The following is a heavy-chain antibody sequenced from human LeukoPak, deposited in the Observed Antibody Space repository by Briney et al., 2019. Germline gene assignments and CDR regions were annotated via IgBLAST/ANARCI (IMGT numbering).Heavy chain of an antibody. CDR1: GFTVSSSY. D-gene: IGHD2-15*01. CDR2: ISSAGTT. Sequence: GGSLILSCAASGFTVSSSYMSWVRQAPGKGLEWVSIISSAGTTYYADSVKGRFTISRDNSKNTLYLQMNSLRAEDTAVYYCAKSDCSGIFCYVLDFWGQGTLVAASS. CDR3: AKSDCSGIFCYVLDF. V-gene: IGHV3-53*01. J-gene: IGHJ4*02.